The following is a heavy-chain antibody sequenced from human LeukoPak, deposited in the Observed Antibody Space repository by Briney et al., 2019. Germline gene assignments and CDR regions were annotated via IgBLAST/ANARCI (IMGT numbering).Heavy chain of an antibody. V-gene: IGHV1-69*04. J-gene: IGHJ6*02. CDR3: ARERTYYYYGMDV. Sequence: SVKVSCKASGGTFSSYAISWLRQAPGQGLEWMGRIIPILGIANYAQKFQGRVTITADKSTSTAYMELSSLRSEDTAVYYCARERTYYYYGMDVWGQRTTVTVSS. CDR2: IIPILGIA. CDR1: GGTFSSYA.